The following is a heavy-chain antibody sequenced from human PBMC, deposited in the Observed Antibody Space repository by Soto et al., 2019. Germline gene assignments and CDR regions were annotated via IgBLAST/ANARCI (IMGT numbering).Heavy chain of an antibody. CDR3: AREYAWNDSYSYYGMEV. D-gene: IGHD1-1*01. CDR2: ISSSSSYI. Sequence: VGSLRLSCASSVFTFSSYSMNCVRHSPGKWLEWVSSISSSSSYIYYADSVKGRFTISRDNAKNSLYLQMNSLRAEDTAVYYCAREYAWNDSYSYYGMEVWGQGTTVIVS. J-gene: IGHJ6*01. V-gene: IGHV3-21*01. CDR1: VFTFSSYS.